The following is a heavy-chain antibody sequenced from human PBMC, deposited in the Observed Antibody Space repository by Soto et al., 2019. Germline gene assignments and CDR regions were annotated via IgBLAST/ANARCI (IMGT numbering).Heavy chain of an antibody. Sequence: EVQVVESGGGLVQPGGSLTLSCAASGFTFSDSAMHWVRQASGKGLEWLGRIRRKANNFATAYAASVKGRFTISRDDAKNTVYLQMNSLNSEDTAVDYCTRRSEYDSGGYYYAYDYWGQGTRVTVSS. CDR1: GFTFSDSA. D-gene: IGHD3-22*01. J-gene: IGHJ4*02. CDR2: IRRKANNFAT. CDR3: TRRSEYDSGGYYYAYDY. V-gene: IGHV3-73*02.